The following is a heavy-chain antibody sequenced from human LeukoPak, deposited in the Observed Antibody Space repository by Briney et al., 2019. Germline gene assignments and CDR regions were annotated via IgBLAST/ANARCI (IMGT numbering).Heavy chain of an antibody. J-gene: IGHJ4*02. Sequence: PGGSLRLSCAASGFTFSNYWMSWVRQAPGRGLEFMANIKEAGSEKYYVDSVKGRFTISRDNDKNLGHLQMNSLRAEDTAVYYCARGGGMRSWYDFDYWGQGTLVTVSS. D-gene: IGHD6-13*01. V-gene: IGHV3-7*04. CDR3: ARGGGMRSWYDFDY. CDR1: GFTFSNYW. CDR2: IKEAGSEK.